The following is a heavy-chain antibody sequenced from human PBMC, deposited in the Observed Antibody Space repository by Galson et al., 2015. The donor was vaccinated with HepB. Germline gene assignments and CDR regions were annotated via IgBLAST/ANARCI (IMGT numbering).Heavy chain of an antibody. D-gene: IGHD5/OR15-5a*01. CDR3: ARVRLVSAGLNDY. CDR2: ISGYSGKT. CDR1: GYIFTSFG. V-gene: IGHV1-18*01. Sequence: SVKVSCKASGYIFTSFGISWVRQAPGQGLEWMGWISGYSGKTEYAQNLQGRVTVTTDTSATTAYLGLRSLRSDDTAVYYCARVRLVSAGLNDYWGQGTLVTVSS. J-gene: IGHJ4*02.